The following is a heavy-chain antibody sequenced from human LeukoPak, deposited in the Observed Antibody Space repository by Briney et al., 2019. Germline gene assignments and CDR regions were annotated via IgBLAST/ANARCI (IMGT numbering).Heavy chain of an antibody. CDR2: IYYSGST. V-gene: IGHV4-39*07. D-gene: IGHD3-22*01. J-gene: IGHJ3*02. CDR1: VGSISSSSYY. CDR3: ASLTTADAFDI. Sequence: PSETLSLTCTVSVGSISSSSYYWGWIRQPPGKGLEWIGSIYYSGSTYYNPSLKSRVTISVDTSKNQFSLKLSSVTAADTAVFYCASLTTADAFDIWGQGTMVTVSS.